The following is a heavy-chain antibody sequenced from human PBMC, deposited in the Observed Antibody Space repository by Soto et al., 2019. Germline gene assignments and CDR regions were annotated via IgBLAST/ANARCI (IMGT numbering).Heavy chain of an antibody. CDR2: ISSSSSYI. CDR1: GFTFSSYT. Sequence: GGSLRLSCTVSGFTFSSYTMNWVRQAPGKGLEWVSSISSSSSYIYYADSVKGRFTISRDNAKNSLYLQMNSLRAEDTAVYYCARQSGDYFDYWGQGTLVTVSS. CDR3: ARQSGDYFDY. J-gene: IGHJ4*02. V-gene: IGHV3-21*01. D-gene: IGHD4-17*01.